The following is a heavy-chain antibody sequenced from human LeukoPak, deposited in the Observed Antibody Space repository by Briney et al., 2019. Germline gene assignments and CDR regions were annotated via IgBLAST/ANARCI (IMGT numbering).Heavy chain of an antibody. D-gene: IGHD3-22*01. V-gene: IGHV1-69*05. CDR2: IIPIFGTA. CDR3: ARDRYQDSRGYYY. J-gene: IGHJ4*02. Sequence: SVKVSCKASGGTFSSYAISWVRQAPGEGLEWMGRIIPIFGTANYAQKFQGRVTITTDESTSTPYMHLSSLRSEDTAAYYCARDRYQDSRGYYYWGQGTLDTVSS. CDR1: GGTFSSYA.